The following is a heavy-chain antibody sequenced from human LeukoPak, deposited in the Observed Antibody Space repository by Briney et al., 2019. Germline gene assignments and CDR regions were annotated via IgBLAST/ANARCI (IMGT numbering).Heavy chain of an antibody. Sequence: GGSLRLSCAASGFTFSSYSMNWVRQAPGKGLEWVSSISSSSSYTYYADSVKGRFTISRDNAKNSLYLQMNSLRAEDTAVYYCARDAITMVRGVIGWFDPWGQGTLVTVSS. D-gene: IGHD3-10*01. CDR2: ISSSSSYT. J-gene: IGHJ5*02. V-gene: IGHV3-21*01. CDR1: GFTFSSYS. CDR3: ARDAITMVRGVIGWFDP.